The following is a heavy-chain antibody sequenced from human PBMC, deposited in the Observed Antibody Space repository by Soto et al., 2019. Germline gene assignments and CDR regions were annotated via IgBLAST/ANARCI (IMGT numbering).Heavy chain of an antibody. J-gene: IGHJ6*02. CDR2: IIPIFGTA. CDR3: ARAPVDTAMVVPVYYYYGMDV. CDR1: GGTFSSYA. Sequence: KVSCKASGGTFSSYAISWVRQAPGQGLEWMGGIIPIFGTANYAQKFQGRVTITADESTSTAYMELSSLRSEDTAVYYCARAPVDTAMVVPVYYYYGMDVWGQGTTVTVSS. V-gene: IGHV1-69*01. D-gene: IGHD5-18*01.